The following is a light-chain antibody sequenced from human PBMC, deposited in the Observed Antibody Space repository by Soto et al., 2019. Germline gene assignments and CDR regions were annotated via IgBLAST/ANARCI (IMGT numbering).Light chain of an antibody. J-gene: IGKJ5*01. CDR3: QQYGSSPLIT. V-gene: IGKV3-20*01. CDR1: QSVSSSN. CDR2: GAS. Sequence: VVLKQSPGTLSLSPGERATLSCRASQSVSSSNLAWYQQKPGQAPRLLIYGASSRATGIPDRFSGSGSGTYFTLTISRLEPEDFAVYYCQQYGSSPLITFGQGTRLEIK.